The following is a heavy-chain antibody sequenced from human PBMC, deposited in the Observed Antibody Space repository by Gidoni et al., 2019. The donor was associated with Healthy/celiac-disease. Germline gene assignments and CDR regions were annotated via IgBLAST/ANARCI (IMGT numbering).Heavy chain of an antibody. Sequence: QVQLHQWGAGLLKPSETLSLTCAVYGESFRGYYWSWIRHPPGKGLEWLGESNHSGSTNYNQFRKSRVTISVETSKNKVSLKRSAVTAADTAVYYCARDRSRSIAARPSYYYGRDVWGQGTTVTVS. CDR3: ARDRSRSIAARPSYYYGRDV. CDR2: SNHSGST. J-gene: IGHJ6*02. CDR1: GESFRGYY. D-gene: IGHD6-6*01. V-gene: IGHV4-34*01.